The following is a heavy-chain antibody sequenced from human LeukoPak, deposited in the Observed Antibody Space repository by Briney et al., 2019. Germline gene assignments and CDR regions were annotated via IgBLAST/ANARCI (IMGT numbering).Heavy chain of an antibody. V-gene: IGHV3-7*01. J-gene: IGHJ4*02. D-gene: IGHD6-13*01. CDR1: GFTFSSYG. Sequence: GGSLRLSCAASGFTFSSYGMHWVRQAPGKGLEWVANIKQDGSEKYYVGSVKGRFTISRGNAKNSLYLQMNSLRAEDTAVYYCARRRGSSCLDYWGQGTLVTVSS. CDR2: IKQDGSEK. CDR3: ARRRGSSCLDY.